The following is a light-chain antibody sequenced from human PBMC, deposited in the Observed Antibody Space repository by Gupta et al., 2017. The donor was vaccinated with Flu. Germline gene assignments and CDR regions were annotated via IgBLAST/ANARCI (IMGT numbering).Light chain of an antibody. Sequence: QTVVTQEPSFSVSPGGTVTLTCGLSSGSVSTSYYPSWYQQTPGQAPRTLINSTNTRSSGVPDRFSGSILGNKAAHTITGAQADDESDYYCVLYMGSGISVFGGGTKLTVL. V-gene: IGLV8-61*01. CDR3: VLYMGSGISV. CDR2: STN. J-gene: IGLJ3*02. CDR1: SGSVSTSYY.